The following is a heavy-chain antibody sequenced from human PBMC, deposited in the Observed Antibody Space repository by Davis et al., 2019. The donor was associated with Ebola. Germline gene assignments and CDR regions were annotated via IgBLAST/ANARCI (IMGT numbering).Heavy chain of an antibody. CDR2: LGGSGSKT. Sequence: PGGSLRLSCAASGFTFSNYAMSWVRQAPGKGLEWVSGLGGSGSKTYYADSVKGRFTISRDNFKNRLFLQMNSLRTEDTAVYYCARAFDYFDFWGQGTPVTVSS. J-gene: IGHJ4*02. CDR3: ARAFDYFDF. V-gene: IGHV3-23*01. CDR1: GFTFSNYA.